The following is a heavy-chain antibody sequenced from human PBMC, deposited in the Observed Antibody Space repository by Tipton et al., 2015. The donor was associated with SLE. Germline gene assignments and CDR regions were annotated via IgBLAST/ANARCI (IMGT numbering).Heavy chain of an antibody. J-gene: IGHJ4*02. Sequence: TLSLTCTVSGGSISSSSYYWGWIRQPPGKGLEWIGSIYYSGSTYYNPSLKSRVTISVDTSKNQFSLKLSSVTAADTAVYYCARHGIAVAGYYFDYWGQGTLVTVSS. CDR2: IYYSGST. V-gene: IGHV4-39*01. CDR1: GGSISSSSYY. D-gene: IGHD6-19*01. CDR3: ARHGIAVAGYYFDY.